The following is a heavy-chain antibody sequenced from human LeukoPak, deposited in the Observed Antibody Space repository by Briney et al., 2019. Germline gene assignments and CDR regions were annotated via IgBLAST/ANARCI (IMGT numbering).Heavy chain of an antibody. CDR2: ISGSGGST. V-gene: IGHV3-23*01. Sequence: GGSLRLSCAASRFTFSSYAMSWVRQAPGKGLEWVSAISGSGGSTYYADSVKGRFTISRDNSKNTLYLQMNSLRAEDTAVYYCAKDKVGDHYLDYWGQGTLVTVSS. D-gene: IGHD1-26*01. CDR3: AKDKVGDHYLDY. CDR1: RFTFSSYA. J-gene: IGHJ4*02.